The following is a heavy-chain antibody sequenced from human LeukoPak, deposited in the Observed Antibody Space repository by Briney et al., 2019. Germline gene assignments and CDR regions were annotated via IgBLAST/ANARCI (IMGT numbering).Heavy chain of an antibody. D-gene: IGHD3-22*01. V-gene: IGHV3-13*04. Sequence: PGGSLRLSCAASGFTFSSYDMHWVRQAPGKGLEWVSGISTAGDTYYPGSVKGRFTISRENAKNSLYLQMNSLRAGDTAVYYCARERYYYDSSGYYSYYFDYWGQGTLVTVSS. CDR3: ARERYYYDSSGYYSYYFDY. CDR1: GFTFSSYD. CDR2: ISTAGDT. J-gene: IGHJ4*02.